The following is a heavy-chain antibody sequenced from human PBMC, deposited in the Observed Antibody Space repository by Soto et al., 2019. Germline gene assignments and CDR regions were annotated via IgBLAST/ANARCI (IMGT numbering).Heavy chain of an antibody. Sequence: GGSLRLSFAASGFSVSSEYMSWVRQAPGKGLEGVSLIQSGGTTYYAGSVKGRFTISRDYSENTLFLQMNSLRVEDTAVYYCTRDDVHFNGDRYYGVPMDVWGKGT. D-gene: IGHD2-8*01. CDR2: IQSGGTT. J-gene: IGHJ6*03. CDR1: GFSVSSEY. V-gene: IGHV3-66*01. CDR3: TRDDVHFNGDRYYGVPMDV.